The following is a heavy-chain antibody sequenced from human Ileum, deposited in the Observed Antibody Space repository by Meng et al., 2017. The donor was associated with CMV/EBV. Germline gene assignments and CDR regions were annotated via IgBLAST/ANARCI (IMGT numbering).Heavy chain of an antibody. V-gene: IGHV4-4*07. J-gene: IGHJ4*02. D-gene: IGHD3-10*01. Sequence: QLPLQESGPGLVKSSETLSLTCSVSGVSISNYYWTWIRQPAGKGLEFIGRVSPGGIEYNPSLMSRVTMSLDTSRNQLSLNLNSVTAADTAVYYCARAAARGVPVDYWGQGILVTVSS. CDR2: VSPGGI. CDR1: GVSISNYY. CDR3: ARAAARGVPVDY.